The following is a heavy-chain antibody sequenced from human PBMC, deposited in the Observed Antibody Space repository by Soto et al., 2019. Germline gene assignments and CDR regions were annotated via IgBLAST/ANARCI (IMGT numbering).Heavy chain of an antibody. V-gene: IGHV4-31*03. CDR3: ARDLREATIGFDP. CDR2: IYYSGST. J-gene: IGHJ5*02. Sequence: SETLSLTCTVSGCSISSGGYYWSWIRQHPGKGLEWIGYIYYSGSTYYNPSLKSRVTISVDTSKNQFSLKLSSVTAADTAVYYCARDLREATIGFDPWGQGTLVTVSS. CDR1: GCSISSGGYY. D-gene: IGHD5-12*01.